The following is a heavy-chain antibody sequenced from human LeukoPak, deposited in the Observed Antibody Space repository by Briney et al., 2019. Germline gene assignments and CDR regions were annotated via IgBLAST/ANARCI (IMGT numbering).Heavy chain of an antibody. CDR1: GFTVCGNY. Sequence: GGSLRLSCAASGFTVCGNYMSWVRQAPGKGLEWVSVIYSGGSTYYADSVKGRFTISRDNSKNTLYLQMNSLRAEDTAVYYCARESSRGSHFDYWGQGTLVTVSS. V-gene: IGHV3-66*01. D-gene: IGHD3-10*01. CDR3: ARESSRGSHFDY. J-gene: IGHJ4*02. CDR2: IYSGGST.